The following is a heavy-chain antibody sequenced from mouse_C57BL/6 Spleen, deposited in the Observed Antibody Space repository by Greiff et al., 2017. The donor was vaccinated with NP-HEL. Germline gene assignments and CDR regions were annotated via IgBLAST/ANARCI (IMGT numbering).Heavy chain of an antibody. J-gene: IGHJ1*03. Sequence: VQLQQSGAELVKPGASVKMSCKASGYTFTTYPIEWMKQNHGKSLEWIGNFHPYNDDTKYNEKFKGKATLTVEKSSSTVYLKFSRLTTADSSVYYCSLSTMVTHWYFDVWGTGTTVTVSS. CDR1: GYTFTTYP. V-gene: IGHV1-47*01. CDR2: FHPYNDDT. D-gene: IGHD2-2*01. CDR3: SLSTMVTHWYFDV.